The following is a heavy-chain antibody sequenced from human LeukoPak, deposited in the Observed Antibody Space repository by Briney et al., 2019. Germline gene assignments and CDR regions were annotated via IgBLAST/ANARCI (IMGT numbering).Heavy chain of an antibody. CDR2: IGSTLGHI. D-gene: IGHD3-10*02. CDR3: VRGSVLGYYFEY. J-gene: IGHJ4*02. CDR1: GFTFSHYS. V-gene: IGHV3-21*01. Sequence: GGSLRLSCAGSGFTFSHYSMNWVRQAPGKGLEWVSSIGSTLGHIYYADSVKGRFTISRDNAENSLYLQMDSLRAEGTAVYYCVRGSVLGYYFEYWGQGTLVTVSS.